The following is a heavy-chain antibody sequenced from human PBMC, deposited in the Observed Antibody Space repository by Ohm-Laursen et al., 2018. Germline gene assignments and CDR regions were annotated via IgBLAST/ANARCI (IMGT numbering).Heavy chain of an antibody. CDR2: ISYDGSNK. V-gene: IGHV3-30*03. CDR1: GFTFSSYG. CDR3: ARGPGDSGSYYGGVFDY. D-gene: IGHD3-10*01. J-gene: IGHJ4*02. Sequence: SLRLSCTASGFTFSSYGMHWVRQAPGKGLEWVAVISYDGSNKYYADSVKGRFTISRDNSKNTLYLQMNSLRAEDTAVYYCARGPGDSGSYYGGVFDYWGQGSLVTVSS.